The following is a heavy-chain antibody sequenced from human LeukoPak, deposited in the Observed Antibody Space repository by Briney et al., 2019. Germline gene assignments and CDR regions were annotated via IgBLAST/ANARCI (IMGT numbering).Heavy chain of an antibody. CDR2: INHSGST. CDR3: ARGRSYYYYGMDV. Sequence: SETLSLTCTVSGGSISSGDYYWSWIRQPPGKGLEWIGEINHSGSTNYNPSLKSRVTISVDTSKNQFSLKLSSVPAADTAVYYCARGRSYYYYGMDVWGQGTTVTVSS. V-gene: IGHV4-30-4*01. J-gene: IGHJ6*02. CDR1: GGSISSGDYY.